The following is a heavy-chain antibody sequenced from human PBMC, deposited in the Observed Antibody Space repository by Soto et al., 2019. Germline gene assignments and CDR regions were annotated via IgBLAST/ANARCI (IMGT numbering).Heavy chain of an antibody. D-gene: IGHD2-2*01. V-gene: IGHV3-30-3*01. J-gene: IGHJ6*02. CDR1: GFTFSSYA. CDR2: ISYDGSNK. Sequence: GGSLRLSCAASGFTFSSYAMHWVRQAPGKGLEWVAVISYDGSNKYYADSVKGRFTISRDNSKNTLYLQMNSLRAEDTAVYYCARDRGDCSSTSCYAVYYYGMDVWGQGTTVTVSS. CDR3: ARDRGDCSSTSCYAVYYYGMDV.